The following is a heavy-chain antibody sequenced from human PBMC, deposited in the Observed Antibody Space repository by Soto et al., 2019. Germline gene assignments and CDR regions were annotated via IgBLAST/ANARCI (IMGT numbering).Heavy chain of an antibody. J-gene: IGHJ2*01. CDR1: GFTVSTNY. CDR3: ARGRSWYFDL. V-gene: IGHV3-66*01. CDR2: IYSGGTT. D-gene: IGHD3-10*01. Sequence: EVQLVESGGGLVQPGGSLRLSCAASGFTVSTNYMSWVRQAPGKGLEWVSIIYSGGTTYYADSVKGRFTIYRDNSKNTLYLQMNSLRVEDTAVYYCARGRSWYFDLWGRGTLVTVSS.